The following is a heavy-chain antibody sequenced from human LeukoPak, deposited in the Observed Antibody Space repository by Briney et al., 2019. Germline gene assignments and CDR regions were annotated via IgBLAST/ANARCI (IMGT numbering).Heavy chain of an antibody. CDR2: IFYSGST. J-gene: IGHJ4*02. Sequence: SETLSLTCNVTGGSISPYYWSWIRQPPGKGLEWIGYIFYSGSTNYNPSLKSRVTISVDTSKNQVSLKLRSVTAADTAVYYCARTNPSFDYWGQGTLVTVSS. CDR1: GGSISPYY. CDR3: ARTNPSFDY. V-gene: IGHV4-59*08.